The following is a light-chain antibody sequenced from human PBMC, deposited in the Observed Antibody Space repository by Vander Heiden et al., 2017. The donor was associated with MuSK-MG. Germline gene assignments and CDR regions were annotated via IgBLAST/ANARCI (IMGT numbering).Light chain of an antibody. V-gene: IGKV1-6*01. J-gene: IGKJ2*01. CDR2: AAS. Sequence: AIQLTQSPSSLSASVGDRVTITCRASQGIRNDLGWYQQKPGKAPKLLIYAASSLQRGVQARFSGSGYGTDFTLTISSRQPEDFATYYCLQEDNDHRMYTFGQGTKLEIK. CDR1: QGIRND. CDR3: LQEDNDHRMYT.